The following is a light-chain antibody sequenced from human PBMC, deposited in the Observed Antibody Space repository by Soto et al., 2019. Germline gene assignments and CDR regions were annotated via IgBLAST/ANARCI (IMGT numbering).Light chain of an antibody. Sequence: EIVFTQSPGTLSLSPGERATLSCRASQSVSSNFLAWYQQKPGQAPRLLIYGASNRATGIPDRFSGSGSGTDFTLTISGXEPEDFAVYSCQQYDTSPRTFGQGTKVDIK. V-gene: IGKV3-20*01. CDR3: QQYDTSPRT. CDR1: QSVSSNF. J-gene: IGKJ1*01. CDR2: GAS.